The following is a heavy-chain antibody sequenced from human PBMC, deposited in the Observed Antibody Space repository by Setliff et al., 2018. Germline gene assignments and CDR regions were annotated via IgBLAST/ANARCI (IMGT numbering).Heavy chain of an antibody. CDR3: ARGETSSGWYIYYYYYMDV. D-gene: IGHD6-19*01. Sequence: PSETLSLTCTVSGGSVSSGSYYWSWIRQPPGKGLEWIGYIYYSGSTNYNPSLKSRVTIPVDTSKNQFSLKLSSVTAADTAVYYCARGETSSGWYIYYYYYMDVWGKGTTVTVSS. CDR2: IYYSGST. CDR1: GGSVSSGSYY. V-gene: IGHV4-61*01. J-gene: IGHJ6*03.